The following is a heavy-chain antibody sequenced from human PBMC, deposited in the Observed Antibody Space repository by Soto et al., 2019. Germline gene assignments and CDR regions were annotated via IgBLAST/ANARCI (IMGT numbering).Heavy chain of an antibody. J-gene: IGHJ4*02. Sequence: GGSLRLSCAASGFTFSSYWMHWVRQAPGKGLVWVSRINSDGSSTSYADSVKGRFTISRDNAKNTLYLQMNSLRAEDTAVYYCAREVQNYDFWSGYSHFDDWGQGTLVTVSS. CDR2: INSDGSST. V-gene: IGHV3-74*01. D-gene: IGHD3-3*01. CDR3: AREVQNYDFWSGYSHFDD. CDR1: GFTFSSYW.